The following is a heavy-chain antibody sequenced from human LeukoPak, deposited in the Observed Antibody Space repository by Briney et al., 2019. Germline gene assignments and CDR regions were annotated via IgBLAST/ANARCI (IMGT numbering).Heavy chain of an antibody. J-gene: IGHJ4*02. CDR2: IYPGYSDT. CDR3: ARQPYSGSYEYYFDY. CDR1: GYIFTNYW. V-gene: IGHV5-51*01. Sequence: GQSLKISWEGSGYIFTNYWIGWVRQMPGKGLEWMGIIYPGYSDTRYSPSFQGHVTISADKSISTAYLQWSSLKASDTAMYYCARQPYSGSYEYYFDYWGQGALVTVSS. D-gene: IGHD1-26*01.